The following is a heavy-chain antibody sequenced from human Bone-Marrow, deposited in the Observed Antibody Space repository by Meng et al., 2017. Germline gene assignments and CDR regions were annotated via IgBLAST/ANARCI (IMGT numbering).Heavy chain of an antibody. D-gene: IGHD5-12*01. Sequence: GEFGGGFVKTWGSLRFSCEGYGFTFSNAYMTWVRQVPGKRLEWVGRIKSKPDGETIDYAEPVKGRFTISRDDSKNTVYLQMNSLKTEDTAVYYCSGHIDYWGQGTLVTVSS. CDR1: GFTFSNAY. J-gene: IGHJ4*02. V-gene: IGHV3-15*01. CDR2: IKSKPDGETI. CDR3: SGHIDY.